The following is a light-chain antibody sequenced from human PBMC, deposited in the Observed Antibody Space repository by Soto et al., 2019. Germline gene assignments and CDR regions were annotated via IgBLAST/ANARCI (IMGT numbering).Light chain of an antibody. Sequence: IQLTQSPSSLSASVGDRVTITCRASQGISSYLAWYQQKPGKAPNLLFYAASSLQSGVPSRFTGSGSGTDFTLTISSLQPEDFATYFCQQSYTTPITFGQGTRLEIK. CDR1: QGISSY. CDR3: QQSYTTPIT. CDR2: AAS. V-gene: IGKV1-39*01. J-gene: IGKJ5*01.